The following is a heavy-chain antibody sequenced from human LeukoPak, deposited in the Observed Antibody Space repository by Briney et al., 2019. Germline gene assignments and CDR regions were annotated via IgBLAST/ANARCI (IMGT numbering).Heavy chain of an antibody. J-gene: IGHJ4*02. V-gene: IGHV1-18*01. CDR1: GYTITSYG. CDR2: ISAYNGNT. CDR3: ARDLDRIAVAGCFD. Sequence: GASVKVSCKASGYTITSYGISWVRQAPGQGLEWMGWISAYNGNTNYAQKLQGRVTMTTDTSTSTAYMELRSLRSDDTSVYYCARDLDRIAVAGCFDWGQGTLVTVSS. D-gene: IGHD6-19*01.